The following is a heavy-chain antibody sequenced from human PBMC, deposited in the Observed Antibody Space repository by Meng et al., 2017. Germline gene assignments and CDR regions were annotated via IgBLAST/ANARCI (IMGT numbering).Heavy chain of an antibody. CDR3: TMYTRGHI. CDR1: GVTFSGSD. V-gene: IGHV3-73*02. Sequence: LVGFGGVFVQSVWSMKLSCAVSGVTFSGSDVHLVSQAYGKGLEWVGRISSKLNSFATAYPASLKGRFTISRDDSKNTAYLQMNSLMTEDTALYYCTMYTRGHIWGQGTMVTVSS. D-gene: IGHD6-19*01. J-gene: IGHJ3*02. CDR2: ISSKLNSFAT.